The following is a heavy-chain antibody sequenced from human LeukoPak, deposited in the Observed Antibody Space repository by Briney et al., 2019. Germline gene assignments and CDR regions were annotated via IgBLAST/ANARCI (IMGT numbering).Heavy chain of an antibody. V-gene: IGHV3-7*05. D-gene: IGHD6-19*01. CDR3: ARYSSGWSFEY. Sequence: GGSLRLSCAASGFTFSSYEMSWVRQAPGKGLEWVANIKQDGSEKHYVDPVKGRFTISRDNAKNSLYLQMNSLRAEDTAVYYCARYSSGWSFEYWGQGTLVTVSS. J-gene: IGHJ4*02. CDR2: IKQDGSEK. CDR1: GFTFSSYE.